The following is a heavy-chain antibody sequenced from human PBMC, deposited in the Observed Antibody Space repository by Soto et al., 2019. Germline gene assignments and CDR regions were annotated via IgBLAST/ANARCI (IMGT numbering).Heavy chain of an antibody. Sequence: QVQLVESGGGVVQPGRSLRLSCAASGFTFSSYGMHWVRQAPGKGLEWVAVISYDGSKKYYADSVKGRFTISRDNSKNTLYLQMNSLRAEDTAVYYCAKGADSSGYYNFDYWGQGTLVTVSS. V-gene: IGHV3-30*18. CDR1: GFTFSSYG. D-gene: IGHD3-22*01. J-gene: IGHJ4*02. CDR2: ISYDGSKK. CDR3: AKGADSSGYYNFDY.